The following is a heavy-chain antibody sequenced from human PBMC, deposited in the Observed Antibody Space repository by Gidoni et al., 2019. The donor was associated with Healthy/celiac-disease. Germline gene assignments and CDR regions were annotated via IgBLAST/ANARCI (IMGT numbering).Heavy chain of an antibody. Sequence: EVQLVESGGGLVQPGGSLRLSCAASGLTFSSYSMNWVRQAPGKGLEWVSYISSSSSTIYYADSVKGRFTISRDNAKNSLYLQMNSLRAEDTAVYYCAREGCSGGSCYFDYWGQGTLVTVSS. V-gene: IGHV3-48*01. CDR3: AREGCSGGSCYFDY. CDR1: GLTFSSYS. CDR2: ISSSSSTI. D-gene: IGHD2-15*01. J-gene: IGHJ4*02.